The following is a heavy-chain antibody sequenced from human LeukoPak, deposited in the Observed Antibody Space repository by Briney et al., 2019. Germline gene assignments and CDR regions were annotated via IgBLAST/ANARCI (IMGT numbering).Heavy chain of an antibody. J-gene: IGHJ4*02. D-gene: IGHD2-15*01. CDR2: IYSGGDT. CDR3: ARDLRYCRGNNCYSFFDY. CDR1: GFTVSSNY. Sequence: PGGSLRLSCAASGFTVSSNYMSWVRQAPGKGLEWVSVIYSGGDTYYGDSVKGRFTISRDNSKNTLYLQMHSLRAEDTAVYYCARDLRYCRGNNCYSFFDYWGQGTLVTVSS. V-gene: IGHV3-53*01.